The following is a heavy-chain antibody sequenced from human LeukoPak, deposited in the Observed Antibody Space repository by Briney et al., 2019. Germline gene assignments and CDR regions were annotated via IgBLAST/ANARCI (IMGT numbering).Heavy chain of an antibody. CDR3: ARVETTVTTMDY. CDR2: INPNSGGT. CDR1: GYTFTSYA. J-gene: IGHJ4*02. V-gene: IGHV1-2*02. Sequence: ASVKVSCKASGYTFTSYAMNWVRQAPGQGLEWMGWINPNSGGTNYAQKFQGRVTMTRDTSISTAYMELSRLRSDDTAVYYCARVETTVTTMDYWGQGTLVTVSS. D-gene: IGHD4-11*01.